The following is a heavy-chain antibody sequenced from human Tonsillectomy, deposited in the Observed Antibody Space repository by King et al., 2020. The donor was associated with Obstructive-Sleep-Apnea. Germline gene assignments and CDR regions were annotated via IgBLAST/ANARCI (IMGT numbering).Heavy chain of an antibody. CDR1: GFTFDSYA. D-gene: IGHD3-10*01. V-gene: IGHV3-23*04. Sequence: VQLVESGGGLVQPGGSLRLSCAASGFTFDSYAMSWVRQAPGKGLEWVSAISGSGGSTYYVDSVKGRFTISRDNSKNTLYLQMNSLRAEDTAVYYCAKDRHYYGSGGQAWDYWGQGTLVTVSS. J-gene: IGHJ4*02. CDR3: AKDRHYYGSGGQAWDY. CDR2: ISGSGGST.